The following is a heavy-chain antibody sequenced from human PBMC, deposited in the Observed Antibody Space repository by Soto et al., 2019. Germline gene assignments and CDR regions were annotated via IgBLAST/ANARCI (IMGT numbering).Heavy chain of an antibody. J-gene: IGHJ4*02. CDR3: ARAEPYYYDSSPDFDY. V-gene: IGHV1-3*01. CDR1: GCTFTSYA. D-gene: IGHD3-22*01. Sequence: GASVKVSCKASGCTFTSYAMHWVRQAPGQRLEWMGWINAGNGNTKYSQKFQGRVTITRDTSASTAYMELSSLRSEDTAVYYCARAEPYYYDSSPDFDYWGQGTLVTVSS. CDR2: INAGNGNT.